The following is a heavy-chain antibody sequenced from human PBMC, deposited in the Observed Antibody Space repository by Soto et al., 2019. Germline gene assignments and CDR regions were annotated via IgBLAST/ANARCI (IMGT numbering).Heavy chain of an antibody. CDR2: MNPNSGNT. CDR3: ARRRINYYYMDV. CDR1: GYTFTSYD. V-gene: IGHV1-8*01. J-gene: IGHJ6*03. Sequence: ASVKVSCKASGYTFTSYDINWVRQATGQGLEWMGWMNPNSGNTGYAQKFQGRVTMTRNTSISTAYMEVSSLRSEDTAVYYCARRRINYYYMDVWGKGTTVTVSS.